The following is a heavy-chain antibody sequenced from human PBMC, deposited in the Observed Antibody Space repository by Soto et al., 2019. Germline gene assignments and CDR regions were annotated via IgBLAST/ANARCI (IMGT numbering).Heavy chain of an antibody. V-gene: IGHV1-69*01. J-gene: IGHJ4*02. D-gene: IGHD5-12*01. CDR1: GSTFKNNG. Sequence: QVHLVQSGAEVKKAGSSVKVSCKAPGSTFKNNGISWVRQAPGQGLEWMGGIIPVFGTTNYAQKFQGRLTITADDFTSTVYMELSRLRYEDTAVYYCARENGVAVATILYYFDYWGPGTLVTVSS. CDR3: ARENGVAVATILYYFDY. CDR2: IIPVFGTT.